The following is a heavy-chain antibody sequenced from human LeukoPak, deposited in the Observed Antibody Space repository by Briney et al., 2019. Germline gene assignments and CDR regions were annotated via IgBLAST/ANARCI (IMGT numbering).Heavy chain of an antibody. CDR1: GFTFSSYA. Sequence: GASLRLSCAASGFTFSSYAMSWVRQAPGKGLEWVSAISGSGGSTYYADSVKGRFTISRDNSKNTLYLQMNSLRAEDTAVYYCAKDRASIVGATSFDYWGQGTLVTVSS. D-gene: IGHD1-26*01. V-gene: IGHV3-23*01. CDR2: ISGSGGST. CDR3: AKDRASIVGATSFDY. J-gene: IGHJ4*02.